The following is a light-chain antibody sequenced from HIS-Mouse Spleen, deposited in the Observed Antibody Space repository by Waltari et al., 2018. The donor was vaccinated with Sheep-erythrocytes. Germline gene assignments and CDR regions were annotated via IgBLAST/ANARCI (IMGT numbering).Light chain of an antibody. V-gene: IGKV1-12*01. CDR3: QQANSFPIT. CDR2: AAS. Sequence: DIQLTQSPSSVSASVGDSVTITCRASQGISSGLAWYQQKPGKAPKLMIYAASSLQSGVPSRFSGSGSGTDFTLTISSLQPEDFATYYCQQANSFPITFGQGTRLEIK. CDR1: QGISSG. J-gene: IGKJ5*01.